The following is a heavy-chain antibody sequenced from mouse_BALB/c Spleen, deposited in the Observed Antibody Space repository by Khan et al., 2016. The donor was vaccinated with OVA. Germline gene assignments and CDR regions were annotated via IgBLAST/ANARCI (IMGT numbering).Heavy chain of an antibody. CDR2: INTYTGEP. J-gene: IGHJ1*01. CDR3: ARGASYWYFDV. V-gene: IGHV9-1*02. Sequence: QCELVQSGPELKKPGETVKISCKASGYTFTNYGMNWVKQAPGKGLKWMDWINTYTGEPTYTDDFKGRFAFSLETSASTAYLQINNLKNEDMATYFCARGASYWYFDVWGAGTTVTVSS. CDR1: GYTFTNYG.